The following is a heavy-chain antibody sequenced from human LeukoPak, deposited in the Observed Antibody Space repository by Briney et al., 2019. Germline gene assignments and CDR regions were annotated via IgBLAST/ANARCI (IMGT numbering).Heavy chain of an antibody. CDR3: ARRDYYDSSGYFDWFDP. J-gene: IGHJ5*02. CDR2: IYYSGST. D-gene: IGHD3-22*01. Sequence: SETLSLTCTVSGGSISSYYWSWIRQPPGKGLEWIGYIYYSGSTNYNPSLKSRVTISVDTSKNQFSLKLSSVSAADTAVYYCARRDYYDSSGYFDWFDPWGQGTLVTVSS. V-gene: IGHV4-59*01. CDR1: GGSISSYY.